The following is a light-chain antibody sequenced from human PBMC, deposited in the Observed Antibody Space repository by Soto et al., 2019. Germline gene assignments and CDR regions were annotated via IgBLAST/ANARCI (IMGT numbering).Light chain of an antibody. J-gene: IGKJ5*01. CDR3: QQYNNWFIT. CDR2: GAS. Sequence: EIVLTQSPATLSVSPGERATLSCRASQTVNSNLAWYQQKPGQAPRLLIYGASTRATGIPARFSGSGSGTEFTLTISSLQSEDFAVYYCQQYNNWFITFGQGTRLEIK. V-gene: IGKV3-15*01. CDR1: QTVNSN.